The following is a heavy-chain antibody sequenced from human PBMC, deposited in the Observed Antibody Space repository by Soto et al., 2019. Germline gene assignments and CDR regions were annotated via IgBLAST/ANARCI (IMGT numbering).Heavy chain of an antibody. CDR3: ARDKITGLFDY. D-gene: IGHD2-8*02. CDR1: GGSFSGYY. Sequence: SETRSLTCAVYGGSFSGYYWTWIRQPPGTGLEWIGEVNHSGSTNYNPSLKSRVTISVDTSKNQFSLKLTSVTAADTAVYYCARDKITGLFDYWGQGTLVTVSS. V-gene: IGHV4-34*01. J-gene: IGHJ4*02. CDR2: VNHSGST.